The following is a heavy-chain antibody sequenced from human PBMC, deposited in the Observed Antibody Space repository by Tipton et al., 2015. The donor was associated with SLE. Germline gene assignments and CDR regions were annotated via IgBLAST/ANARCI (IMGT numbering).Heavy chain of an antibody. CDR1: GVSISSYY. D-gene: IGHD6-19*01. Sequence: TLSLTCTVSGVSISSYYWSWIRQPPGKGLEWIGYIYYSGSTKSNPSLKSRVTISVDTSKNQFSLKLCSVTAADTAVYYCARRVRGGWYDYWGQGTLVTVSS. CDR2: IYYSGST. V-gene: IGHV4-59*01. J-gene: IGHJ4*02. CDR3: ARRVRGGWYDY.